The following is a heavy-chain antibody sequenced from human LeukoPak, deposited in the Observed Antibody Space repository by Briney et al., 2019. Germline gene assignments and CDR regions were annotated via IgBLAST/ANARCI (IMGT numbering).Heavy chain of an antibody. Sequence: PGGSLRLSCAASGFTFSSYWMSWVRQAPGKGLEWVANIKQDGSEKYYVDSVKGRFTISRDNANNSLYLQINSLRADDTALYYCARDPYYFDSSGNDIWGQGTMVTVSS. V-gene: IGHV3-7*01. D-gene: IGHD3-22*01. CDR2: IKQDGSEK. J-gene: IGHJ3*02. CDR1: GFTFSSYW. CDR3: ARDPYYFDSSGNDI.